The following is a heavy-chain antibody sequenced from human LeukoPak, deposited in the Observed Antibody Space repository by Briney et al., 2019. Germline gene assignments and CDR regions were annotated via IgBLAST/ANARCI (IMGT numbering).Heavy chain of an antibody. CDR1: GGTFSSYA. Sequence: SVKVSCKASGGTFSSYAISWVRQAPGQGLEWMGGIIPIFGTANYAQKFQGRVTITTDESSSTAYLELSSLRSEDPAVYYCGSDSSGYTFDYWGQGTLVTVSS. V-gene: IGHV1-69*05. D-gene: IGHD3-22*01. CDR3: GSDSSGYTFDY. CDR2: IIPIFGTA. J-gene: IGHJ4*02.